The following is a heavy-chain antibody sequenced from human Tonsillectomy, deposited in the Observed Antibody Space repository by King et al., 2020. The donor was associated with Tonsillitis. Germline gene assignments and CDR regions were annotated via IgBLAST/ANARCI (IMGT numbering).Heavy chain of an antibody. CDR2: ISSSGSTI. J-gene: IGHJ4*02. D-gene: IGHD3-3*01. Sequence: VQLVESGGGLVKPGGSLRLSCAASGFTFSDYYMSWIRQAPGKGLEWVSYISSSGSTIYYADSVKGRFTISRDNAKNSLYLQMNSLRAEDTAVYYCAGHPRGGFVIDFWSGPPRDYWGQGTLVTVSS. CDR3: AGHPRGGFVIDFWSGPPRDY. CDR1: GFTFSDYY. V-gene: IGHV3-11*01.